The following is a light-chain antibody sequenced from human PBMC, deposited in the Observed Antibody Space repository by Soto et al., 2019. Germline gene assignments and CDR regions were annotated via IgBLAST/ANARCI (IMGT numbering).Light chain of an antibody. CDR1: QGISTP. Sequence: EIVLTQSPATLSVSPGERATLFCRASQGISTPLAWYQQKPGQAPRLLIFDASNRATGIPARFSGSGSGTEFTLTISSLQSEDFAVYYCQQYNNWPRTFGQGTKV. CDR3: QQYNNWPRT. J-gene: IGKJ1*01. CDR2: DAS. V-gene: IGKV3D-15*01.